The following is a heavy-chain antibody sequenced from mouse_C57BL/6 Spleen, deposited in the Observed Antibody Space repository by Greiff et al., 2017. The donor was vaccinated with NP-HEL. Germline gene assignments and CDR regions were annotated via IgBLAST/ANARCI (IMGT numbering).Heavy chain of an antibody. CDR1: GYTFTDYN. Sequence: VQLQQSGPELVKPGASVKIPCKASGYTFTDYNMDWVKQSHGKSLEWIGDINPNNGGTIYNQKFKGKATLTVDKSSSTAYMELRSLTSEDTAVYYCAREGDYYGSRGYFDVWGTGTTVTVSS. J-gene: IGHJ1*03. V-gene: IGHV1-18*01. CDR3: AREGDYYGSRGYFDV. CDR2: INPNNGGT. D-gene: IGHD1-1*01.